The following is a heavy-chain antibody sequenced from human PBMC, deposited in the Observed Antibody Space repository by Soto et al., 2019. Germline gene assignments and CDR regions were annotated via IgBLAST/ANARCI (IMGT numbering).Heavy chain of an antibody. CDR3: AKDRAVYGDYGAFAFDI. CDR2: ISGSGGST. D-gene: IGHD4-17*01. V-gene: IGHV3-23*01. CDR1: GFTFSSYA. Sequence: EVQLLESGGGLVQPGGSLRLSCAASGFTFSSYAMSWVRQAPGKGLEWVSAISGSGGSTYYADSVKGRFTISRDNSKNTLDLQMNRLRADDTAVYYCAKDRAVYGDYGAFAFDIWGQGTMVTVSS. J-gene: IGHJ3*02.